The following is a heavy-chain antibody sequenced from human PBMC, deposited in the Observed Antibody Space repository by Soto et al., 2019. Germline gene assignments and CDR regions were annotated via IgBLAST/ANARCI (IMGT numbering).Heavy chain of an antibody. CDR1: GGSISSGGYY. J-gene: IGHJ4*02. D-gene: IGHD3-3*01. CDR2: IYYSGST. V-gene: IGHV4-31*03. Sequence: NLSETLSLTCTVSGGSISSGGYYWSWIRQHPGKGLEWIGYIYYSGSTYYNPSLKSRVTISVDTSKNQFSLKLSSVTAADTAVYYCARVPLENDFWSGSYWGQGTLVTVSS. CDR3: ARVPLENDFWSGSY.